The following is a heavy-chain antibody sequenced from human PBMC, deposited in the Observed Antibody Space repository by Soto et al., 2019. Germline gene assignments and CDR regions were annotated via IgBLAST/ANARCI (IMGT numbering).Heavy chain of an antibody. CDR2: IHPSGQPI. CDR1: GFTFSSSE. V-gene: IGHV3-48*03. CDR3: ARRASR. Sequence: EVQLVESGGGLVQPGGSLRLSCAVSGFTFSSSEMYWVRQAPGKGLEWISYIHPSGQPIFYADSVKGRFTTSGYNANTSLFLKMNSLRAEDTAVYYCARRASRWGQGTMVTVSS. D-gene: IGHD1-26*01. J-gene: IGHJ3*01.